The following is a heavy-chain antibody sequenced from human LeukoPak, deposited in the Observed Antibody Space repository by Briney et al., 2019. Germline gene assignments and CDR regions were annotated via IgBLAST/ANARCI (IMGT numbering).Heavy chain of an antibody. CDR3: ASHSSGYYYQTYYYYYMDV. Sequence: PSQTLSLTCTVSGGSISSGGYYWSWIRQHPGKGLEWIGYIYYSGSTNYNPSLKSRVTISVDTSKNQFSLKLSSVTAADTAVYYCASHSSGYYYQTYYYYYMDVWGKGTTVTVSS. CDR1: GGSISSGGYY. V-gene: IGHV4-31*03. CDR2: IYYSGST. J-gene: IGHJ6*03. D-gene: IGHD3-22*01.